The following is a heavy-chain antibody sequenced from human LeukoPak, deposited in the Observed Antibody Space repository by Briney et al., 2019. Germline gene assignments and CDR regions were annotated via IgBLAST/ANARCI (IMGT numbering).Heavy chain of an antibody. J-gene: IGHJ4*02. CDR2: IYYSGST. D-gene: IGHD4-17*01. CDR3: ARAGDFYGDYGKDPFDY. CDR1: GGSLSGYY. Sequence: SETLSLTCGVYGGSLSGYYWSWIRQPPGKGLEWIGYIYYSGSTNYNPSLKSRVTISVDTSKNQFSLKLSSVTAADTAVYYCARAGDFYGDYGKDPFDYWGQGTLVTVSS. V-gene: IGHV4-59*01.